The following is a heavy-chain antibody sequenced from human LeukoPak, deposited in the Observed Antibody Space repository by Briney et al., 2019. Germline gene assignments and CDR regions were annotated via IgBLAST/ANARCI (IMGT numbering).Heavy chain of an antibody. D-gene: IGHD1-1*01. CDR3: AKYWTKPDY. CDR1: GFTFSTYA. J-gene: IGHJ4*02. V-gene: IGHV3-30*18. CDR2: ISNDGTSK. Sequence: GRSLRLSCAASGFTFSTYAMHWVRQAPGQGLEWVAVISNDGTSKYYVDSVRGSFTMSRDNSKNTLYLHMNSLMDKATGIYYCAKYWTKPDYGGQGTLVTVSS.